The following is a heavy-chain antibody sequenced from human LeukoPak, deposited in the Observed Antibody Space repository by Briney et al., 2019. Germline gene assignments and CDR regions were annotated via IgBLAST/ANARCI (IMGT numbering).Heavy chain of an antibody. CDR2: IYHGDYDT. CDR3: ARHGWLATTYPLDY. V-gene: IGHV5-51*01. J-gene: IGHJ4*02. Sequence: GGYLKIYCQCSGYIFTSYWIGWVRQLPGKGEERMGIIYHGDYDTRYRPSFQGQVTNSDNKYISTAYLQWSSLKASYTAMYYCARHGWLATTYPLDYWGQGTLVTVSS. CDR1: GYIFTSYW. D-gene: IGHD5-12*01.